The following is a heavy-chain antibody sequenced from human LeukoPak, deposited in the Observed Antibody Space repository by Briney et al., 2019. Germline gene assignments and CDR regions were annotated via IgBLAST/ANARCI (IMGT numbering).Heavy chain of an antibody. D-gene: IGHD5-18*01. V-gene: IGHV3-30*02. CDR2: IRYDGSNK. CDR3: ARGGYSYGQPVDY. Sequence: GGSLRLSCAASGFTFSSYGMHWVRQAPGKGLEWGAFIRYDGSNKYYADSVKGRFTISRDNSKNTLYLQMNSLRAEDTAVYYCARGGYSYGQPVDYWGQGTLVTVSS. J-gene: IGHJ4*02. CDR1: GFTFSSYG.